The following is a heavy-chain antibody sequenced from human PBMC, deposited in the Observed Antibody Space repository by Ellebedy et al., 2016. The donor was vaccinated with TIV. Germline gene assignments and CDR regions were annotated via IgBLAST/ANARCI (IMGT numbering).Heavy chain of an antibody. CDR1: GGPFSSYP. Sequence: SVKVSCKASGGPFSSYPISWVRQAPGQGLEWVGGIMPLFGTTNYAEKFQERVKITADEVTTTVYMELRSLRSEDTAVYFCARAYDLLTAYYPQWGQGTLVIVSS. V-gene: IGHV1-69*13. D-gene: IGHD3-9*01. CDR2: IMPLFGTT. CDR3: ARAYDLLTAYYPQ. J-gene: IGHJ4*02.